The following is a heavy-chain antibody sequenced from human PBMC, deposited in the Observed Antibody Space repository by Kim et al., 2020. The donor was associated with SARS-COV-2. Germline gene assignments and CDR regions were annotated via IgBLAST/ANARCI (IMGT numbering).Heavy chain of an antibody. V-gene: IGHV6-1*01. D-gene: IGHD3-10*01. CDR3: ARTFVGSGTSVEH. Sequence: SQTLSLTCAISGDSVSSDSAAWNWFRQSPSRGLEWLAKTFYRSASRWYYDYAPSLGSRLRLTPDTSKNLFSLQLHSVTPEETSVYYCARTFVGSGTSVEHWGQGILLTVYS. J-gene: IGHJ4*02. CDR1: GDSVSSDSAA. CDR2: TFYRSASRWYY.